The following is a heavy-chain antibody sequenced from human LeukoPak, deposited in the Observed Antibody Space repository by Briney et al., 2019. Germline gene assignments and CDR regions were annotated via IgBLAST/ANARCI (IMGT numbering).Heavy chain of an antibody. Sequence: SGGSLRLSCAASGFTFSSYAMNWVRQAPGKGLEWVSSIDSSSSYIYYADSVKGRFTISRANAKNSLFLQMNSLRAEDTAVYYCARGPHGGFVIIPTEFWGQGTLVTVSS. V-gene: IGHV3-21*01. D-gene: IGHD3-3*01. CDR1: GFTFSSYA. J-gene: IGHJ4*02. CDR3: ARGPHGGFVIIPTEF. CDR2: IDSSSSYI.